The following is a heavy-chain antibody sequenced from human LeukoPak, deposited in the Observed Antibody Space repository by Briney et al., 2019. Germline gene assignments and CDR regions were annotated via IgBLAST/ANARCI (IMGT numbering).Heavy chain of an antibody. V-gene: IGHV4-59*01. Sequence: SETLSLTCTVSGGSISSYYWSWIRQPPGKGLEWIGYIYYSGSTNYNPSLKSRVTISVDTSKNQFSLKLSSVTAADTAVYYCARAVRGRAFDIWGQGTMVTVSS. D-gene: IGHD3-16*01. CDR2: IYYSGST. CDR1: GGSISSYY. CDR3: ARAVRGRAFDI. J-gene: IGHJ3*02.